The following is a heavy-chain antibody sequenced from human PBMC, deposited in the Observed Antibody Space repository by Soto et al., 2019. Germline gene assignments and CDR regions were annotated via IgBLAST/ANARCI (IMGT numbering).Heavy chain of an antibody. CDR3: ASENSQYYYYGMDV. V-gene: IGHV3-53*01. CDR1: GFTVSSNY. CDR2: IYSGGST. J-gene: IGHJ6*02. Sequence: EVQLVESGGGLIQPGGSLRPSCAASGFTVSSNYMSWVRQAPGKGLEWVSVIYSGGSTYYADSVKGRFTIARDNSKNTRYLQMNSLRAEDTAVYYCASENSQYYYYGMDVWGQGTTVTVSS.